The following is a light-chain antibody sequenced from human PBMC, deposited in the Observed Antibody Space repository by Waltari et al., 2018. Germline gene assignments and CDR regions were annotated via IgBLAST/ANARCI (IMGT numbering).Light chain of an antibody. CDR1: QSVSRA. CDR2: GAS. J-gene: IGKJ1*01. V-gene: IGKV3-20*01. CDR3: QHYLRLPVT. Sequence: EIVLTQSPGTLSLSLVEIATLSCRASQSVSRALTWYQQKPGLAPRLFIYGASTRATGIPDRFNGSGSGTDFSLTIRRLGPDGFAVYYCQHYLRLPVTCGQGTTVEI.